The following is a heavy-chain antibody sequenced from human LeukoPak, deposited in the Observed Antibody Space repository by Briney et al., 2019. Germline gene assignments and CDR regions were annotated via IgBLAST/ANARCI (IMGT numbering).Heavy chain of an antibody. CDR2: ISSSGSTL. CDR3: ARIYSSGSRYYFDY. D-gene: IGHD6-19*01. V-gene: IGHV3-48*03. J-gene: IGHJ4*02. CDR1: GFTFSSYE. Sequence: GRSLRLSCAASGFTFSSYEMNWVRQAPGKWLEWVSYISSSGSTLYYADSVKGRFTISRDNAKNSLYLQMNSLRAEDTALYYCARIYSSGSRYYFDYWGQGTLVTVSS.